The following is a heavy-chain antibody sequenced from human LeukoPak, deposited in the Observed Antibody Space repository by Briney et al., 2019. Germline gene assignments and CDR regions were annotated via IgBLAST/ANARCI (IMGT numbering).Heavy chain of an antibody. V-gene: IGHV4-34*01. D-gene: IGHD4-17*01. J-gene: IGHJ4*02. CDR3: ARAGYGDSDFDY. Sequence: SETLSLTCAVYDGSFSGSYCTWIRQPPGKGLEWIGEINHSGSANYNPSLKSRVTISVDTSKNQFSLKLNSVTAADTAVYYCARAGYGDSDFDYWGQGTLVTVSS. CDR1: DGSFSGSY. CDR2: INHSGSA.